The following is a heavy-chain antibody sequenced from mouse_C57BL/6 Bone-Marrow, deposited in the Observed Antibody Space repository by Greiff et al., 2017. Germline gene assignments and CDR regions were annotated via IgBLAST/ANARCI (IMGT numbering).Heavy chain of an antibody. CDR3: ARGTWDNFDY. CDR2: IYPGSGNT. Sequence: QVQLQQSGAELVRPGASVKLSCKASGYTFTDYYINWVKQRPGQGLEWIARIYPGSGNTYYNEKFKGKATLTAEKSSSTAYMQLSSLTSEDSAVYCCARGTWDNFDYWGQGTTLTVSS. CDR1: GYTFTDYY. V-gene: IGHV1-76*01. J-gene: IGHJ2*01. D-gene: IGHD4-1*01.